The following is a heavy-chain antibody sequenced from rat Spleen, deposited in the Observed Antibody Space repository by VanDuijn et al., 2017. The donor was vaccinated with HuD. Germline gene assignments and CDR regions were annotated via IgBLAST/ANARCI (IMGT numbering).Heavy chain of an antibody. CDR2: ITNTGDST. V-gene: IGHV5-31*01. D-gene: IGHD1-9*01. Sequence: EVQLVESGGGLVQPGRSLRLSCVASGFTFNYYWMTWIRQAPGGGLDWVASITNTGDSTYYPDSVKGRFTISRDNAKSTLYLQMNSLRSEDTAIYYCARPTTGIPFNYWGPGTMVTVSS. CDR3: ARPTTGIPFNY. CDR1: GFTFNYYW. J-gene: IGHJ1*01.